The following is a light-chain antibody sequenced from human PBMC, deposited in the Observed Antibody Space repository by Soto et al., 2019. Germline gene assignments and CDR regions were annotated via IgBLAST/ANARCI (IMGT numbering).Light chain of an antibody. CDR1: QSISSW. CDR2: DAS. CDR3: QQYHTYWT. Sequence: DIQMTQSPSTLSASVGDRVTITCRASQSISSWLAWYQQKPGKAPKLLIYDASGLESGVPSRFSGGGSGTEFTLAISSLQPDDVATYYCQQYHTYWTFGQGTKVEI. V-gene: IGKV1-5*01. J-gene: IGKJ1*01.